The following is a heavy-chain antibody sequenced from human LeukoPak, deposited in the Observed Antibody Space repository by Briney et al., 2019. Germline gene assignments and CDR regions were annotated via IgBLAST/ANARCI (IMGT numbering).Heavy chain of an antibody. CDR2: INHSGST. V-gene: IGHV4-34*01. CDR1: GGSFSGYY. D-gene: IGHD1-26*01. J-gene: IGHJ4*02. Sequence: PSETLSLTCAVYGGSFSGYYWSWIRQPPGKGLEWIGEINHSGSTNYNPSLKSRVTISVDTSKNQFSLKLSSVTAADTAVYYCAKGRAIGYWGQGTQVTVSS. CDR3: AKGRAIGY.